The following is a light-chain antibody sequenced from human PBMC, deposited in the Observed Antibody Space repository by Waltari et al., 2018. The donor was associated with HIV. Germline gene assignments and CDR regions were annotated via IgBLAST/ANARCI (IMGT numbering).Light chain of an antibody. V-gene: IGLV1-44*01. Sequence: QSVLTQPPSASGTPGQRVTISCSGSSSNIGSNTVDWYRHLPGTAPKLVVHTNSQRPSGVPDRFSGSKSGTPASLAISGLQSEDEADYYCAAWDDSLSGRVFGGGTKLTVL. CDR1: SSNIGSNT. CDR3: AAWDDSLSGRV. J-gene: IGLJ3*02. CDR2: TNS.